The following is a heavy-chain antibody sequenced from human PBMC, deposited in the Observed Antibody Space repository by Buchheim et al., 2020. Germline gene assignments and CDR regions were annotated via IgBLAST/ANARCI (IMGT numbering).Heavy chain of an antibody. V-gene: IGHV4-59*01. Sequence: QVQLQESGPGLVKPSETLSLTCTVSGGSISNYYWSWIRQPPGKGLEWIGFIYYRGSTDSNPSLRSRVTISIDASKNQFSLPLSSVTAADTAVYYCARASAATDVDYWGQGTL. D-gene: IGHD6-13*01. CDR1: GGSISNYY. CDR2: IYYRGST. CDR3: ARASAATDVDY. J-gene: IGHJ4*02.